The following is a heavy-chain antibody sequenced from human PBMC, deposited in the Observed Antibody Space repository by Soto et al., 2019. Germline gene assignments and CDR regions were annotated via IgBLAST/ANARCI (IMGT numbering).Heavy chain of an antibody. Sequence: QVQLQESGPGLVKPSETLSLTCTVSGGSISSYYWSWIRQPPGKGLEWIGYIDYSGSTNYNPSLMCRVTISVDTSKNQFSLQLSSVTAADTAVYSCARAIVYEQQLVRIGYWCQGTLVTVSS. D-gene: IGHD6-13*01. CDR2: IDYSGST. CDR3: ARAIVYEQQLVRIGY. V-gene: IGHV4-59*01. J-gene: IGHJ4*02. CDR1: GGSISSYY.